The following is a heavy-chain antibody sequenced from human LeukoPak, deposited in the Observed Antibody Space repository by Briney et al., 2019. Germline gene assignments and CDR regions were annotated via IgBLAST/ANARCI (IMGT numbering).Heavy chain of an antibody. Sequence: GGSLRLSCAASGFTFSSYSMHWVRQAPGNGLVWVSRINSDGSSTSYADSVKGRFTISRDNAKNTLYLQVNSLRAEDTAVYYCARDRVAAYYDYWGQGTLVTVSS. D-gene: IGHD2-15*01. CDR3: ARDRVAAYYDY. CDR2: INSDGSST. J-gene: IGHJ4*02. V-gene: IGHV3-74*01. CDR1: GFTFSSYS.